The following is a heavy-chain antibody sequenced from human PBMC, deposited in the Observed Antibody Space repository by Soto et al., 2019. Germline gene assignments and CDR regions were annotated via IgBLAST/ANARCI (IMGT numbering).Heavy chain of an antibody. CDR1: GGSISSYY. Sequence: PSETLSLTCTVSGGSISSYYWSWIRQPPGKGLEWIGYIYYSGSTNYNPSLKSRVTISVDTSKNQLSLKLSSVTAADTAVYYCARGWYCSGGSCYASYNWFDPWGQGTLVTVSS. CDR2: IYYSGST. CDR3: ARGWYCSGGSCYASYNWFDP. J-gene: IGHJ5*02. V-gene: IGHV4-59*01. D-gene: IGHD2-15*01.